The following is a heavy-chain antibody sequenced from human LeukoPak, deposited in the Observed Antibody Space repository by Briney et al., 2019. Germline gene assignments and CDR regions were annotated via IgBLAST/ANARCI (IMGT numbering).Heavy chain of an antibody. Sequence: SETLSLTCTVSGGSISSYYWSWIRQPPGKGLEWIGEINHSGSTNYNPSLKSRVTISVDTSKNQFSLKLSSVTAADTAVYYCARHSVYYYDSSGYYYGYWGQGTLVTVSS. CDR3: ARHSVYYYDSSGYYYGY. J-gene: IGHJ4*02. D-gene: IGHD3-22*01. V-gene: IGHV4-34*01. CDR2: INHSGST. CDR1: GGSISSYY.